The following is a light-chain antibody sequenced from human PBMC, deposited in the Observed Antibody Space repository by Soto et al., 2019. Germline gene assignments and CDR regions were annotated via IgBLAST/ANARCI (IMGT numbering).Light chain of an antibody. CDR2: DVS. CDR1: SSDVGGYNY. V-gene: IGLV2-14*01. CDR3: SSYTSSSPL. Sequence: QSALTQPASVYGSPGQSITISCTGTSSDVGGYNYVSWYQQHPGKAPKLMIYDVSNRPSGVSNRFSGSKSGNTASLTISGLQAEDEADYYCSSYTSSSPLFGGGTKLTVL. J-gene: IGLJ2*01.